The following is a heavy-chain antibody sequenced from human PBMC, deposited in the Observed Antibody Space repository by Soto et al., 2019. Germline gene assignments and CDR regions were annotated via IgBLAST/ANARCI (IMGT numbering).Heavy chain of an antibody. CDR2: SVANSGNT. V-gene: IGHV1-18*01. Sequence: QVQLVQSGAEVTKPGASVKVSCKTSGYPFSTYGLSWVRQAPGQGLEWMGWSVANSGNTIYAQKFQGRVTMYTDRSTNTAYMELRSLTSDDSALSYCARVAGYGSGNRLFASWGQGTLVTVS. D-gene: IGHD3-10*01. CDR1: GYPFSTYG. CDR3: ARVAGYGSGNRLFAS. J-gene: IGHJ4*02.